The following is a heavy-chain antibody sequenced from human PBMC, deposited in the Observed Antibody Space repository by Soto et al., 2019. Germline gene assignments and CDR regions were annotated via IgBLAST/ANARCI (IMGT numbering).Heavy chain of an antibody. CDR1: GFSLSTSGVG. CDR3: AHRRSVPTGYPFDY. D-gene: IGHD4-17*01. Sequence: QITLKESGPTLVKPTQTLTLTCTFSGFSLSTSGVGVGWIRQPPGKALEWLALIYWDDDKRYSPSLKGRLTSTKDPPKIQVVLTMTNMDPVDTATYCCAHRRSVPTGYPFDYWGQGTLVTVSS. V-gene: IGHV2-5*02. J-gene: IGHJ4*02. CDR2: IYWDDDK.